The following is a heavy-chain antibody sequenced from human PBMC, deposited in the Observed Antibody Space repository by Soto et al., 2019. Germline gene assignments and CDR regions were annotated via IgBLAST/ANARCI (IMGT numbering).Heavy chain of an antibody. Sequence: GGSLILSCAASGFTFSTYWMHWIRQVPGKGLEWVSRSNSDASHTYYADSVKGRFTISRDNAKNSLYLQMNSLRADDTAVYFCARGVGRNYYDSRGHPCCGMDVWGPGATVTVSS. D-gene: IGHD3-22*01. CDR3: ARGVGRNYYDSRGHPCCGMDV. CDR2: SNSDASHT. CDR1: GFTFSTYW. J-gene: IGHJ6*02. V-gene: IGHV3-74*01.